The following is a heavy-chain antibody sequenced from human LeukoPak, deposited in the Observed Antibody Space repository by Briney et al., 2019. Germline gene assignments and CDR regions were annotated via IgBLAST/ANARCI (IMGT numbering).Heavy chain of an antibody. J-gene: IGHJ4*02. CDR1: GGSFSGYC. D-gene: IGHD6-19*01. Sequence: SETLSLTCAVYGGSFSGYCWSWIRQPPGKGLEWIGEINHSGSTNYNPSLKSRVTISVDTSKNQFSLKLSSVTAADTAVYYGARPLSGSSGWYYNYWGQGTLVAVSS. V-gene: IGHV4-34*01. CDR3: ARPLSGSSGWYYNY. CDR2: INHSGST.